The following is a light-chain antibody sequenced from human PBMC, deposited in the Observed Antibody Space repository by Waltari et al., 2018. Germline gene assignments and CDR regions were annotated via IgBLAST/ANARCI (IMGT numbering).Light chain of an antibody. CDR3: QQSYNTPRT. V-gene: IGKV1-39*01. CDR2: SAS. Sequence: DIQMTQSPSSLSASVGDRVTITCRASQNILTYLNWYQQKPGKAPKLLIHSASTLQGGVPSRFSSRGSGTDFTLTINILQPEDFATYYCQQSYNTPRTFGQGTKVEIK. CDR1: QNILTY. J-gene: IGKJ1*01.